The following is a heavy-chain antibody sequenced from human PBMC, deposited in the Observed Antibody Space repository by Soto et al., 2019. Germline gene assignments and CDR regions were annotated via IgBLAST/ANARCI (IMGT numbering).Heavy chain of an antibody. Sequence: QVQLVESGGGVVQPGRSLRLSCAASGFTFSSYGMHWVRQATGKGLEWVAVISYDGSNKYYADSVKGRFTISRDNSKNTLYRQINSLRAEDTAVYYCAKDLLLRSLDLNWFDPWGQGTLVTVSS. J-gene: IGHJ5*02. CDR1: GFTFSSYG. V-gene: IGHV3-30*18. D-gene: IGHD2-15*01. CDR3: AKDLLLRSLDLNWFDP. CDR2: ISYDGSNK.